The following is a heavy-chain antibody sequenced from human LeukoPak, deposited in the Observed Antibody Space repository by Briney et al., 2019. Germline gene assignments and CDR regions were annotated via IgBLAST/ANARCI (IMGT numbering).Heavy chain of an antibody. J-gene: IGHJ4*02. CDR2: ICYSGRT. CDR1: GGSISSYY. Sequence: LETLSLTCTVSGGSISSYYWSWIRQPPGKGLEWIGYICYSGRTNYNPSLKRRVTISVATSTNPRSLKLSSVTAADTAVYYCARGGRDGYTLYPFDYWGQGTLVTVSS. CDR3: ARGGRDGYTLYPFDY. D-gene: IGHD5-24*01. V-gene: IGHV4-59*08.